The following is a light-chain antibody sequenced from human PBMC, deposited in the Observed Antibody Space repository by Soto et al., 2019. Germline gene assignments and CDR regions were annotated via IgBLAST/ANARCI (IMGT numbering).Light chain of an antibody. Sequence: QSVLTQPPSVSGAPGQRVTISCTGSSSNIGAGFDVHWYHQIAGTAPKLLIYGNSNRPSGVPDRFSGSKYGTSASLAIGGLRSEDEADYYCAAWDASLSGPVFGGGTKLTVL. V-gene: IGLV1-40*01. CDR1: SSNIGAGFD. CDR3: AAWDASLSGPV. CDR2: GNS. J-gene: IGLJ3*02.